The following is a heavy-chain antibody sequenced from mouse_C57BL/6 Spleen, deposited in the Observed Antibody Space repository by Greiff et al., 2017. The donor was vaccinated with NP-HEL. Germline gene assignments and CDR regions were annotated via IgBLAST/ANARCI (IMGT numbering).Heavy chain of an antibody. CDR2: IYPGDGDT. CDR1: GYAFSSSW. Sequence: QVQLQQSGPELVKPGASVKISCKASGYAFSSSWMNWVKQRPGKGLEWIGRIYPGDGDTNYNGKFKGKATLTADKSSSTAYMQLSSLTSEDSAVYCCARSYDLYAMDYWGQGTSVTVSS. V-gene: IGHV1-82*01. CDR3: ARSYDLYAMDY. J-gene: IGHJ4*01. D-gene: IGHD2-3*01.